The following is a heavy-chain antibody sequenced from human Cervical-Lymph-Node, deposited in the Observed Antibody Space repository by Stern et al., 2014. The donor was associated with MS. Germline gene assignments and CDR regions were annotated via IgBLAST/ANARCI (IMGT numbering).Heavy chain of an antibody. Sequence: VQLXXXGAEVKKPGSSVKVSCKASGGTFRSYAXXXXPQXXXQXXXXXXGIIRIFGKATYGQKFQGRGTIAADESTTTAYMALRSLRSEDTAGYCCARGELKEGLVRGMYVWGQGTTVTVSS. CDR2: IIRIFGKA. D-gene: IGHD1-26*01. CDR3: ARGELKEGLVRGMYV. J-gene: IGHJ6*02. V-gene: IGHV1-69*01. CDR1: GGTFRSYA.